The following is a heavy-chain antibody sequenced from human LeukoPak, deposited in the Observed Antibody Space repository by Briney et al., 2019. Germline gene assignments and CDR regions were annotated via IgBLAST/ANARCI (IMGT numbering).Heavy chain of an antibody. J-gene: IGHJ4*02. CDR2: ISSSSSYT. V-gene: IGHV3-11*06. CDR1: GFTFSDYY. Sequence: GGSLRLSCAASGFTFSDYYMSWIRQAPGKGLEWDSYISSSSSYTNYADSVKGRFTISRDNAKNSLYLQMNRLRAEDTAVYYCARGSRVWFGELLFDYWGQGTLVTVSS. D-gene: IGHD3-10*01. CDR3: ARGSRVWFGELLFDY.